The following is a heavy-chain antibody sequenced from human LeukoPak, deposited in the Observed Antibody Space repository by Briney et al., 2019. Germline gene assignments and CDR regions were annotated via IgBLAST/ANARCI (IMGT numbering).Heavy chain of an antibody. V-gene: IGHV3-23*01. J-gene: IGHJ4*02. Sequence: PGGSLRLSCAASGFSFSDYAMSWVRQTPGKGLEWVSAISGSGDYTYYADSVKGRFTISRDNSKNTLFLQMSSLRAEDTAIYYCAKDPQYYYASGSSFYFHYWGQGTLVTVSS. CDR2: ISGSGDYT. CDR3: AKDPQYYYASGSSFYFHY. D-gene: IGHD3-10*01. CDR1: GFSFSDYA.